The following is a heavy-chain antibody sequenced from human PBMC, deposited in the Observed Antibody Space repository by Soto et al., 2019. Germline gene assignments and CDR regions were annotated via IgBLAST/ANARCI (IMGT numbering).Heavy chain of an antibody. Sequence: SPTLSLTCAISGDSVSSNSAAWNWIRQSPSRGLEWLGRTYYRSKWYNDYAVSVKSRVTINPDTSKNQFSLQLNSVTPEDTAVYYSARVQGDSRSYYWNAFVIWSQGRMVAISS. J-gene: IGHJ3*02. CDR2: TYYRSKWYN. CDR3: ARVQGDSRSYYWNAFVI. CDR1: GDSVSSNSAA. V-gene: IGHV6-1*01. D-gene: IGHD1-26*01.